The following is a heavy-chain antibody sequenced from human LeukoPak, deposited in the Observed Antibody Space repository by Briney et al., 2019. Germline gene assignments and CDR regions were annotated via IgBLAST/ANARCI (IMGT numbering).Heavy chain of an antibody. D-gene: IGHD3-10*01. CDR1: GFTFSSYE. CDR2: ISSSGSTI. J-gene: IGHJ4*02. V-gene: IGHV3-48*03. CDR3: ARAKGLLWFGFDY. Sequence: GGSLRLSCAASGFTFSSYEMNWVRQAPGKGLEWVSYISSSGSTIYYADSVKGRFTISRDNAKNSLYLQMNSLRAEDTAVYYCARAKGLLWFGFDYWGQGTLVTVSS.